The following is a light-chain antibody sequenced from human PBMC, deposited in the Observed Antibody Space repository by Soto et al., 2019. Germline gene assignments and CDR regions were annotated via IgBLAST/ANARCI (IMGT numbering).Light chain of an antibody. CDR3: QQRSTWPFLT. J-gene: IGKJ4*01. CDR1: QSISSW. V-gene: IGKV1-5*03. CDR2: KAS. Sequence: DIQMTQSPSTLSASVGDRVTITCRASQSISSWLAWYQQKPGKAPKLLIYKASSLESGVPSRFSGSGSGTEFTLTISSLQPEDFAVYYCQQRSTWPFLTFGGGTKVEI.